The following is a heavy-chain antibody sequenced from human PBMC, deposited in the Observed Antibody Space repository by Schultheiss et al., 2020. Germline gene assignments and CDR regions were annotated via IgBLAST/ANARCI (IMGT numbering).Heavy chain of an antibody. D-gene: IGHD4-17*01. Sequence: SQTLSLTCAVSGGSISSGGYSWSWIRQPPGKGLEWIGYIYHSGSTNYNPSLKSRVTISVDTSKNQFSLKLSSLTAADTAVYYCARELRAFNPQVDYWGQGTLVTVSS. CDR2: IYHSGST. J-gene: IGHJ4*02. CDR1: GGSISSGGYS. V-gene: IGHV4-30-2*01. CDR3: ARELRAFNPQVDY.